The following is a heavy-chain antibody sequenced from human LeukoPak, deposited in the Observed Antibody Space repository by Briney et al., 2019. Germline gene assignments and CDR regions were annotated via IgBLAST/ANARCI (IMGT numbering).Heavy chain of an antibody. CDR1: GGSISSYY. CDR3: ARWLGGDYGGYFDY. V-gene: IGHV4-59*08. D-gene: IGHD4-17*01. J-gene: IGHJ4*02. CDR2: IYYSGST. Sequence: PSETLSLTCTVSGGSISSYYWSWIRQPPGKGLEWIGYIYYSGSTNYNPSLKSRVTISVDTSKNQFSLKLSSVTAADTAVYYCARWLGGDYGGYFDYWGQGTLVTVSS.